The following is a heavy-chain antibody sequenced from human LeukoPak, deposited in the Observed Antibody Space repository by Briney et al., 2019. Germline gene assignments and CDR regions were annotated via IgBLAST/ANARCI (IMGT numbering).Heavy chain of an antibody. CDR2: IIPIFGTA. CDR1: VGSFSSYA. CDR3: VRAQTEYSGYDSPPYFDY. Sequence: SVKVSCKASVGSFSSYAISWVRQAPGQGLEWMGGIIPIFGTANYAQKFQGRVTITADESTSTAYMELSSLRSEDTAVYYCVRAQTEYSGYDSPPYFDYWGQGTLVTVS. D-gene: IGHD5-12*01. J-gene: IGHJ4*02. V-gene: IGHV1-69*13.